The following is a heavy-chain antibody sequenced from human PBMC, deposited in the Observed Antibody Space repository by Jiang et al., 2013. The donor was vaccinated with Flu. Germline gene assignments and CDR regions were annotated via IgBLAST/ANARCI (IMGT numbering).Heavy chain of an antibody. V-gene: IGHV4-38-2*02. CDR3: ARERTTGAYYMDV. Sequence: LLKPSETLSLTCAVSGYSISSGYYWGWIRQPPGKGLEWIGSIYHSGSTYYNPSLKSRVTISVDTSKNQFSLKLSSVTAADTAVYYCARERTTGAYYMDVWGKGTTVTVSS. CDR1: GYSISSGYY. J-gene: IGHJ6*03. CDR2: IYHSGST. D-gene: IGHD1-14*01.